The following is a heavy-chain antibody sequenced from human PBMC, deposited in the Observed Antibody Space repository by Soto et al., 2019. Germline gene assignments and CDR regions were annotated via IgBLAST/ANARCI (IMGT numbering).Heavy chain of an antibody. V-gene: IGHV3-21*01. CDR1: GFTCSSYS. CDR3: ARGSPHSGGWYRGNH. CDR2: ISSSSSYI. D-gene: IGHD6-19*01. J-gene: IGHJ1*01. Sequence: GGSLRLSCAASGFTCSSYSMNWVRQAPGKGLEWVSSISSSSSYIYYADSVKGRFTISRDNAKNSLYLQMNSLRAEDTAVYYCARGSPHSGGWYRGNHWGQGTMVTVSS.